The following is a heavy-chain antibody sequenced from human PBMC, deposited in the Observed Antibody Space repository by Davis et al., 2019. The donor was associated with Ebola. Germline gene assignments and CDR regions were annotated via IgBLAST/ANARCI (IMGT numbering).Heavy chain of an antibody. CDR2: ISSNGGST. Sequence: GESLKISCSASGFTFSSYAMHWVRQAPGKGLEYVSAISSNGGSTYYADSVKGRFTISRDNAKNTLYLQMNSLRAEDTAVYYCARVRSGSYWRYFDYWGQGTLVTVSS. CDR1: GFTFSSYA. D-gene: IGHD1-26*01. J-gene: IGHJ4*02. CDR3: ARVRSGSYWRYFDY. V-gene: IGHV3-64*04.